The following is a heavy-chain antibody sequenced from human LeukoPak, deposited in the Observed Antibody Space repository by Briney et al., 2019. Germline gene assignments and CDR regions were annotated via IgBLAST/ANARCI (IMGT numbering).Heavy chain of an antibody. D-gene: IGHD3-16*01. J-gene: IGHJ4*02. CDR1: GFTFSDHY. V-gene: IGHV3-72*01. CDR2: IRSKANSYTT. Sequence: GGSLRLSCAASGFTFSDHYMDWVRQAAGKGLEWVGRIRSKANSYTTEYAASVKGRFTISRDDSKNSLYLQMNSLKTEDTAVYYCAQSGSYAAFDYWGQGTLVTVSS. CDR3: AQSGSYAAFDY.